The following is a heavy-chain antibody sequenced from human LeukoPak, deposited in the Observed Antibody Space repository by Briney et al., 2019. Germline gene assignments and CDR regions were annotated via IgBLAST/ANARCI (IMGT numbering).Heavy chain of an antibody. D-gene: IGHD1-26*01. V-gene: IGHV3-48*01. Sequence: GGSLRLSCAASGFTFSSYSMNWVRQAPGKGLEWVSYISSSSSTIYYADSEKGRFTISRDNAKNSLYLQMNSLRAEDTAGYYCARDRRGSYHDAFDIWGQGTMVTVSS. J-gene: IGHJ3*02. CDR1: GFTFSSYS. CDR3: ARDRRGSYHDAFDI. CDR2: ISSSSSTI.